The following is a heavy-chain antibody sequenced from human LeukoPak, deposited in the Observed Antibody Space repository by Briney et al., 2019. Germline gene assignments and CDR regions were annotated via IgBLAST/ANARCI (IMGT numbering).Heavy chain of an antibody. J-gene: IGHJ4*02. CDR2: MNPNSGNT. D-gene: IGHD2-21*01. V-gene: IGHV1-8*01. CDR1: GYTFTSYD. CDR3: AILRRDLMRIAEGESPDY. Sequence: ASVKVSCKASGYTFTSYDINWVRQATGQGLEWMGWMNPNSGNTGYAQKFQGRVTMTRNTSISTDYMELSSLRSEDTAVYYCAILRRDLMRIAEGESPDYWGQGTLVTVSS.